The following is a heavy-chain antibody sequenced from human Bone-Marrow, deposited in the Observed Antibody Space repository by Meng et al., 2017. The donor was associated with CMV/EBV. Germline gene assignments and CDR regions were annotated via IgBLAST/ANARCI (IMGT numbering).Heavy chain of an antibody. Sequence: GESLKISCAASGFTFSSYSMNWVRQAPGKGLEWVSSISSSSSYIYYADSVKGRFTISRDNAKNSLYLQMNSLRAEDTAVYYCARGSGYQFAYWGPGTLVTGSS. CDR1: GFTFSSYS. CDR2: ISSSSSYI. V-gene: IGHV3-21*01. J-gene: IGHJ4*02. CDR3: ARGSGYQFAY. D-gene: IGHD3-22*01.